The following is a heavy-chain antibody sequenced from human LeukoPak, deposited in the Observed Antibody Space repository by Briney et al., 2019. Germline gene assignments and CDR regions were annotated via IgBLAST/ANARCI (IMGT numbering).Heavy chain of an antibody. Sequence: GGSLRLSCAASGFTFSSYAMNWVRQAPGKGLEWVSAITNTGGSSYYSDSVKGRFTISRDNSKNTLHLQMNSLRAEDTAVYFCARLMTTSGWYEDYWGQGTLATVSS. J-gene: IGHJ4*02. V-gene: IGHV3-23*01. CDR3: ARLMTTSGWYEDY. CDR1: GFTFSSYA. D-gene: IGHD6-19*01. CDR2: ITNTGGSS.